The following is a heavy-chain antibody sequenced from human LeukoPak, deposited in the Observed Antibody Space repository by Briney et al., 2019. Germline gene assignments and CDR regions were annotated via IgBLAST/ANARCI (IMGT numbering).Heavy chain of an antibody. D-gene: IGHD3-9*01. J-gene: IGHJ4*02. CDR2: IIPIFGTA. V-gene: IGHV1-69*13. CDR3: ARSGYWGYDILTGYADY. Sequence: SVKVSCKASGGTFSSYAISWVRQAPGQGLEWMGGIIPIFGTANYAQKFQGRVTITADESTSTAYMEPSSLRSEHTAVYYCARSGYWGYDILTGYADYWGQGTLVTVSS. CDR1: GGTFSSYA.